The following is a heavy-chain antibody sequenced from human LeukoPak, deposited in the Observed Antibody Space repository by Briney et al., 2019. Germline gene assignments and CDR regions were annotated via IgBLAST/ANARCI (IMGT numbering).Heavy chain of an antibody. D-gene: IGHD2-15*01. Sequence: WVSLRLSCAASGFTFSNYWMSWVRQAPGKGLEWVANVNRGGSEKYYVDSVKVRFIISRDNAKNSLYLQMNSLRAEDTAVYYCARDELAYCSGGSYYSNDYWGQGTLVTVSS. CDR2: VNRGGSEK. V-gene: IGHV3-7*04. CDR1: GFTFSNYW. J-gene: IGHJ4*02. CDR3: ARDELAYCSGGSYYSNDY.